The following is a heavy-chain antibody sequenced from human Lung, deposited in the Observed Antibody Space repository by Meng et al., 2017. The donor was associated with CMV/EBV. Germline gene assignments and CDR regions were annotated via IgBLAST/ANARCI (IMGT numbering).Heavy chain of an antibody. V-gene: IGHV1-18*01. D-gene: IGHD4-11*01. CDR3: VRDRYSNIDY. Sequence: SCKASGYTYARYGIGWVRQAPGQGLEWMGWISAFNRGTIYAEKVQGRVTMTTDTSTTTAYMELRSLRSDDTAMYYCVRDRYSNIDYWGQGTLVTVSS. CDR1: GYTYARYG. J-gene: IGHJ4*02. CDR2: ISAFNRGT.